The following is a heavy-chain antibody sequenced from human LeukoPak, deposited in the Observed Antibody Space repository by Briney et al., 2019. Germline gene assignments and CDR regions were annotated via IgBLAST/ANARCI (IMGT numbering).Heavy chain of an antibody. CDR1: GFTFSSYE. Sequence: GGSLRLSCAASGFTFSSYEMNWVRQAPGKGLEWVSYISSSGRTKYYADSVKGRFTMSRDNAKNSLYLQMSSLRAEDTAVYYWARDSGSYYAVDYWGQGTLVTVSS. V-gene: IGHV3-48*03. CDR3: ARDSGSYYAVDY. J-gene: IGHJ4*02. D-gene: IGHD1-26*01. CDR2: ISSSGRTK.